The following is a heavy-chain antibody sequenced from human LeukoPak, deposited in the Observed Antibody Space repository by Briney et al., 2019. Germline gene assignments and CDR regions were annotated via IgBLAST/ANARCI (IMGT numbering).Heavy chain of an antibody. J-gene: IGHJ4*02. D-gene: IGHD3-9*01. CDR2: IYHSGAT. V-gene: IGHV4-39*07. Sequence: PSETLSLTCSVSDGSINTISDYWGWIRQPPGKGLEWIGSIYHSGATYYNPSLKSRLTISVDTSKNQFSLKLTSVTAADTAVYYCARDGGRYVDWLLQEYWGQGTLVTVSS. CDR1: DGSINTISDY. CDR3: ARDGGRYVDWLLQEY.